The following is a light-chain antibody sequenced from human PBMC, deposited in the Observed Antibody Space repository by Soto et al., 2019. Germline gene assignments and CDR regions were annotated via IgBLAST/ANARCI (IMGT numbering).Light chain of an antibody. V-gene: IGKV1-12*01. CDR3: LQDINYPWT. J-gene: IGKJ1*01. Sequence: DIQMTQSPSTLSTSVGDRVTITCRASQGISSWLAWYQQKPGQPPKVLIYGASNLQSGVPPRFSGSGSGTDFTLAISSLQPEDSATYYCLQDINYPWTFGQGTKVDIK. CDR2: GAS. CDR1: QGISSW.